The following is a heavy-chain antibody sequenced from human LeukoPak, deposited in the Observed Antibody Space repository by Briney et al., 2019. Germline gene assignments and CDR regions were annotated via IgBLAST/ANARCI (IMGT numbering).Heavy chain of an antibody. V-gene: IGHV1-2*06. D-gene: IGHD6-13*01. CDR3: ARDSSSWYSYYYYMDV. J-gene: IGHJ6*03. Sequence: ASVKVSCKASGYTFTGYYMHWVRQAPGQGLEWMGRINPNSGGTNYAQKFQGRVTMTGDTSISTAYMELSRLRSDDTAVYYCARDSSSWYSYYYYMDVWGKGTTVTVSS. CDR2: INPNSGGT. CDR1: GYTFTGYY.